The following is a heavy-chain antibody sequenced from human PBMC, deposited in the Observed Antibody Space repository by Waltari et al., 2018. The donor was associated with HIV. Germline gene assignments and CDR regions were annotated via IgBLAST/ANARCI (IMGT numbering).Heavy chain of an antibody. J-gene: IGHJ3*02. CDR3: ARQGYYYDSSGYYTGAFDI. CDR2: IYYSGST. V-gene: IGHV4-39*01. D-gene: IGHD3-22*01. Sequence: QLQLQESGPGLVKPSETLSLTCTVSGGSTSRSSHYWGWIRQPPGKGLEWIGSIYYSGSTYYNPSLKSRVTISVDTSKNQFSLKLSSVTAADTAVYYCARQGYYYDSSGYYTGAFDIWGQGTVVTVSS. CDR1: GGSTSRSSHY.